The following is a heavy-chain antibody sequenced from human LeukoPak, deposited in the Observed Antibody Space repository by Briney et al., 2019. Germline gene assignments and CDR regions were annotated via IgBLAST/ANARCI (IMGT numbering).Heavy chain of an antibody. D-gene: IGHD1-26*01. CDR3: AKDSQWELLYPLIASYGMDV. CDR2: ISWNSGSI. J-gene: IGHJ6*02. CDR1: GFTFDDYA. Sequence: GGSLRLSCAASGFTFDDYAMHWVRHAPGKGLEWVSGISWNSGSIGYADSVKGRITISRDNAKNSLYLQMNSLRAEDTALYYCAKDSQWELLYPLIASYGMDVWGQGTTVTVSS. V-gene: IGHV3-9*01.